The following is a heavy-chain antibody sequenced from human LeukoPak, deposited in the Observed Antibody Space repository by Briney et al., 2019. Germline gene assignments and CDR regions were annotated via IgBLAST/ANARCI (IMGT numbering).Heavy chain of an antibody. CDR3: ARDKRGYSYD. Sequence: AGGSLRLSCAASGFLVSNNYMSWARQAPGKGLEWVSAISGSGGSTYYADSVKGRFTISRDNSKNTLYLQMNSLRAEDTAVYYCARDKRGYSYDWGQGTLVTVSS. D-gene: IGHD5-18*01. CDR1: GFLVSNNY. CDR2: ISGSGGST. J-gene: IGHJ4*02. V-gene: IGHV3-23*01.